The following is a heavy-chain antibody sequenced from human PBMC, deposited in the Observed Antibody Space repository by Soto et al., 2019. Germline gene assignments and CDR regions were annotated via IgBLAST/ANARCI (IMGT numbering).Heavy chain of an antibody. CDR2: SIPIFGTA. D-gene: IGHD5-12*01. CDR3: ARGRGYSGDDHYYYFDMDV. Sequence: ASVKVSCKASGGTFNNYPITWVRQAPGQGLEWMGGSIPIFGTANYAQKFQGRVTISVDESTSTAYMGLSSLRSEDTAVYYCARGRGYSGDDHYYYFDMDVWGQGTTVTVSS. CDR1: GGTFNNYP. J-gene: IGHJ6*02. V-gene: IGHV1-69*13.